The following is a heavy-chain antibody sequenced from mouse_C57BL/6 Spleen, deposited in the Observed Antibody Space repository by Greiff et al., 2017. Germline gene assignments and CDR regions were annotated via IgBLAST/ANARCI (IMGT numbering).Heavy chain of an antibody. V-gene: IGHV1-50*01. Sequence: QVQLQQPGAELVKPGASVKLSCKASGYTFTSYWMQWVKQRPGQGLGWIGEIDPSDSYTNYNQKFKGKATLTVDTSSSTAYMQLSSLTSEDSAVYYCARSTMVTTGAMDYWGQGTSVTVSS. D-gene: IGHD2-2*01. CDR2: IDPSDSYT. J-gene: IGHJ4*01. CDR3: ARSTMVTTGAMDY. CDR1: GYTFTSYW.